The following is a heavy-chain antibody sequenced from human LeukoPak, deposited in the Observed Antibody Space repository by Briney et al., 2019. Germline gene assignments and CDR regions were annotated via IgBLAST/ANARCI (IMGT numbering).Heavy chain of an antibody. CDR2: IYYSGST. D-gene: IGHD3-22*01. J-gene: IGHJ1*01. CDR3: ARVYYSRLIQH. CDR1: GGSISSSSYY. Sequence: PSETLSLTCTVSGGSISSSSYYWGWIRQPPGKGLEWIGSIYYSGSTYYNPSLKSRVTISVDTSKNQFSLKLSSVTAADTAVYYCARVYYSRLIQHWGQGTLVTVSS. V-gene: IGHV4-39*07.